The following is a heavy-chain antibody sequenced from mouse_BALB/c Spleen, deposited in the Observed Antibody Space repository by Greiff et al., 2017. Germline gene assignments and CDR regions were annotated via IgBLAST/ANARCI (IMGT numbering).Heavy chain of an antibody. Sequence: EVQRVESGGGLVKPGGSLKLSCAASGFTFSSYAMSWVRQTPEKRLEWVATISSGGSYTYYPDSVKGRFTISRDNAKNTLYLQMSSLRSEDTAMYYCARHYDDYWGQGTTLTVSS. CDR3: ARHYDDY. CDR1: GFTFSSYA. CDR2: ISSGGSYT. J-gene: IGHJ2*01. V-gene: IGHV5-9-3*01. D-gene: IGHD2-3*01.